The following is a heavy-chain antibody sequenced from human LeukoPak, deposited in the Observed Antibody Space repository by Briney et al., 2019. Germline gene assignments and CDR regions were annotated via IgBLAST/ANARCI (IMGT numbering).Heavy chain of an antibody. CDR1: GFTFSDYA. CDR3: AKERQSSGYFDS. Sequence: GRSLTLTCAASGFTFSDYAMHWVRQAPGKGLEWVAVISFDGVRKYYVDSVKGRFIIPRDNSENTLFLHMSSLRTEDTAVYYCAKERQSSGYFDSWGQGALVTVSS. D-gene: IGHD3-10*01. CDR2: ISFDGVRK. V-gene: IGHV3-30*04. J-gene: IGHJ4*02.